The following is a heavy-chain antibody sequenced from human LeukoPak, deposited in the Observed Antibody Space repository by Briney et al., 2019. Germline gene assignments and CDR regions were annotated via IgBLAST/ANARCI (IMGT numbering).Heavy chain of an antibody. CDR2: ISATGSTT. CDR1: GFTFSTYA. Sequence: GGSLRLSCAASGFTFSTYAMTWVRQAPGKGLESVSLISATGSTTYYAESVRGRFTISRDNSKNTLYLQMNTLRVEDTAVYYCARFSYYDSSGYFNSVDYWGQGTLVTVSS. J-gene: IGHJ4*02. D-gene: IGHD3-22*01. V-gene: IGHV3-23*01. CDR3: ARFSYYDSSGYFNSVDY.